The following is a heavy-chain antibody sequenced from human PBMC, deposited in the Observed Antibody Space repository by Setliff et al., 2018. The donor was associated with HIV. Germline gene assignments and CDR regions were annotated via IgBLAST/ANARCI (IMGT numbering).Heavy chain of an antibody. D-gene: IGHD2-2*03. CDR1: GGSISSSNYY. CDR3: ARDPSDGYGHFDY. Sequence: SETLSLTCTVSGGSISSSNYYWGWIRQPPGKGLEWIGSIYYSGSTYYNPSLKSRVTISVDRSRNQFSLKLSSVTAADTAVYYCARDPSDGYGHFDYWGQGALVTVSS. V-gene: IGHV4-39*07. CDR2: IYYSGST. J-gene: IGHJ4*02.